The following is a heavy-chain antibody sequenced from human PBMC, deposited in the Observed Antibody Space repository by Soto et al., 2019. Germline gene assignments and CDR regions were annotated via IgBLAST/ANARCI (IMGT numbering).Heavy chain of an antibody. CDR2: INHSGST. CDR3: ARVRAHCSSTSCYDAWYMDV. CDR1: GGSFSGYY. D-gene: IGHD2-2*01. V-gene: IGHV4-34*01. Sequence: SETLSLTCAVYGGSFSGYYWSWIRQPPGKGLEWIGEINHSGSTNYNPSLKSRVTISVDTSKNQFSLKLSSVTAADTAVYYCARVRAHCSSTSCYDAWYMDVWGKGTTVTVSS. J-gene: IGHJ6*03.